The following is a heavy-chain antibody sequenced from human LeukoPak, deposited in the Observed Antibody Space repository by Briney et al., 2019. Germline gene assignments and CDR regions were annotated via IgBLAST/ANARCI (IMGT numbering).Heavy chain of an antibody. Sequence: SETLSLTCAAYGGSFSGYYWSWIRQPPGKGLEWIGEINHSGSTNYNPSLKSRVTISVDTSKNQFSLKLSSVTAADTAVYYCATLRRNYYGSGSYLSFDYWGQGTLVTVSS. CDR1: GGSFSGYY. CDR2: INHSGST. D-gene: IGHD3-10*01. CDR3: ATLRRNYYGSGSYLSFDY. J-gene: IGHJ4*02. V-gene: IGHV4-34*01.